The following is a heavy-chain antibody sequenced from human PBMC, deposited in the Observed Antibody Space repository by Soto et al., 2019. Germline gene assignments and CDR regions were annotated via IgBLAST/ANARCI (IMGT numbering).Heavy chain of an antibody. CDR3: AKDRVFGYDYVWGSYR. V-gene: IGHV3-23*01. D-gene: IGHD3-16*02. J-gene: IGHJ4*02. CDR2: ISGSGGST. Sequence: EVQLLESGGGLVQPGGSLRLSCAASGFTFSSYAMSWVRQAPGKGLEWVSAISGSGGSTYYADSVKGRFTISRDNSKNTLYLQMNSLRAEDTAVYYCAKDRVFGYDYVWGSYRRGQGTLVTVSS. CDR1: GFTFSSYA.